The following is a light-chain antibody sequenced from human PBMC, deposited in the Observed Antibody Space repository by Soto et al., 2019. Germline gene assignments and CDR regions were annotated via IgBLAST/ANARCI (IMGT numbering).Light chain of an antibody. CDR1: SSDVGVYNY. CDR3: SSYGGSNTYV. Sequence: QSALTQPPSASGSPGQSVTISCTGTSSDVGVYNYVSWYQQHPGKAPKLMIYEVSKRPSGVPDRFSGYKSGNTASLTVSGLQAEDEAYYYCSSYGGSNTYVFGTGTKVTVL. V-gene: IGLV2-8*01. CDR2: EVS. J-gene: IGLJ1*01.